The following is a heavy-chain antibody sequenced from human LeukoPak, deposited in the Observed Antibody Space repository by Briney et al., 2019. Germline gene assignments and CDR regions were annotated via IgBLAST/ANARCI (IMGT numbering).Heavy chain of an antibody. D-gene: IGHD6-13*01. CDR2: ISGSGGSP. Sequence: PGGSLRLSCAASEFTFSDYAIKWVRQAPGKGVEYVSGISGSGGSPYHADSVKGRFTISRDNSKNTVYLQMNSLRGEGTAVYNCAKCRAAAAGTGIGYFYYWGQGILVTVSS. J-gene: IGHJ4*02. CDR1: EFTFSDYA. V-gene: IGHV3-23*01. CDR3: AKCRAAAAGTGIGYFYY.